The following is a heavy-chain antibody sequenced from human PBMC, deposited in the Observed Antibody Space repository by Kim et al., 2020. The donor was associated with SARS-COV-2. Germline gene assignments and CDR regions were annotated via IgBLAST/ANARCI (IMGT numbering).Heavy chain of an antibody. V-gene: IGHV4-59*08. Sequence: KSRVTRSVDTSKNQFSLKLGSVTAADTAVYYCARHARVTMIVVVTPGAFDIWGQGTMVTVSS. CDR3: ARHARVTMIVVVTPGAFDI. J-gene: IGHJ3*02. D-gene: IGHD3-22*01.